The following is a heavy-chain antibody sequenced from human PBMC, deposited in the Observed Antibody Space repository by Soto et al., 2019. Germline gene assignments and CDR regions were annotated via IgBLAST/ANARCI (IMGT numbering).Heavy chain of an antibody. CDR2: ITGSGDRT. V-gene: IGHV3-23*01. CDR3: AKGLGSGSYAASDS. CDR1: GFTFSSYA. Sequence: EVQLLESGGGLVQPGGSLRLSCAASGFTFSSYALSWVRQAPGKGLEWVSAITGSGDRTYYADSVKGRLTISRDNSKNTLSLEMNSLRAEDTAVYYCAKGLGSGSYAASDSWCQVTLVTVSS. D-gene: IGHD1-26*01. J-gene: IGHJ5*01.